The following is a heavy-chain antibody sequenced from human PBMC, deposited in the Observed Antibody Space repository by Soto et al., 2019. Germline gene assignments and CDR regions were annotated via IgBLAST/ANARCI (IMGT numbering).Heavy chain of an antibody. CDR3: ARGAGFSYASTWFDI. CDR2: IYYTGST. D-gene: IGHD5-18*01. J-gene: IGHJ5*01. Sequence: PXATLSLTCTVFGASFSSGTYYWSWIRQAPGKGLEWIGHIYYTGSTNYNPSLNNRVTVSVDTSKNHFSLQLTSVTAADTAVYYCARGAGFSYASTWFDIWGHGTLVTVS. V-gene: IGHV4-61*03. CDR1: GASFSSGTYY.